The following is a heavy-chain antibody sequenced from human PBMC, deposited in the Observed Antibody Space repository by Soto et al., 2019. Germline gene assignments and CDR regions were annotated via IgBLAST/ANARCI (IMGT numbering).Heavy chain of an antibody. CDR3: AREGSSNWYGIIDY. V-gene: IGHV4-34*01. CDR2: INHSGST. D-gene: IGHD6-13*01. J-gene: IGHJ4*02. Sequence: PSETLSLTRAVYGGAFSGLYWGWIRPPPGKGLEWIGEINHSGSTNYNPSLKSRVTISVDTSKIQFSLKLSSVTAADSAVYYCAREGSSNWYGIIDYWGQGTLVTVSS. CDR1: GGAFSGLY.